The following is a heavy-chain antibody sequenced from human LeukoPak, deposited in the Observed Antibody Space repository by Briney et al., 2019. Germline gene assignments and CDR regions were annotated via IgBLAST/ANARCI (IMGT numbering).Heavy chain of an antibody. CDR1: GFTFSDYY. J-gene: IGHJ4*02. CDR2: ISTSGSTI. D-gene: IGHD3-22*01. CDR3: AKGEDSSGYSVDY. Sequence: PGGSLRLSCAASGFTFSDYYMNWIRQAPGKGLEWVADISTSGSTIYYADSVKGRFTISRDNARDSLDLQMNSLRAEDTAVYYCAKGEDSSGYSVDYWGQGTLVTVSS. V-gene: IGHV3-11*01.